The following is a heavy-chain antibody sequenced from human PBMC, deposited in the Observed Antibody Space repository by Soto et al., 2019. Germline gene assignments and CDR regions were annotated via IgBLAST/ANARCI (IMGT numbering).Heavy chain of an antibody. CDR2: IYYSGST. CDR1: GRHISTYS. Sequence: TAEILCVPWIVRGRHISTYSWRSIRQPPGKGLDLIGYIYYSGSTNYNPSLKSRVAISVDTSKNQFSLKLSSVTAADTAVDYCARSIDGGYFDYWGQGTLVTVSS. V-gene: IGHV4-59*01. J-gene: IGHJ4*02. CDR3: ARSIDGGYFDY. D-gene: IGHD2-15*01.